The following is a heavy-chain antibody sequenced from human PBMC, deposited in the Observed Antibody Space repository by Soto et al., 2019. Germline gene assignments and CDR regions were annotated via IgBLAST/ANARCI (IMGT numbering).Heavy chain of an antibody. CDR1: GYTFTSYG. D-gene: IGHD3-3*01. J-gene: IGHJ4*02. CDR3: ARLRMTYYDFWSGYYGSYYFDY. V-gene: IGHV1-18*01. Sequence: QVQLVQSGAEVKKPGASVKVSCKASGYTFTSYGISWVRQAPGQGLEWMGWISAYNGNTNYAQKLQGRVTMTTDTPTSTAYMELRSLRSDDTAVYYCARLRMTYYDFWSGYYGSYYFDYWGQGTLVTVSS. CDR2: ISAYNGNT.